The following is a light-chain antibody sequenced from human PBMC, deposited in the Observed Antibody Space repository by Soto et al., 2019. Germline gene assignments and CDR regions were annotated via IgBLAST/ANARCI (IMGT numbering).Light chain of an antibody. CDR2: GST. Sequence: DIVLTQSPGTLSLSPGDIATLSCRSSQHVDSTYLAWYQQKPGQAPRLVIYGSTRRAPGVPDRFSGSGSGTDFTLTIVRLDPEDFAVYCCQQYGCSTLYSFCPGTKVDIK. J-gene: IGKJ2*01. CDR3: QQYGCSTLYS. CDR1: QHVDSTY. V-gene: IGKV3-20*01.